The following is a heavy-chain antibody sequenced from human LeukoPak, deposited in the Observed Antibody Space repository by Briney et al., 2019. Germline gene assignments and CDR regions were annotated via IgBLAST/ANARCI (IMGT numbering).Heavy chain of an antibody. V-gene: IGHV4-30-2*01. Sequence: SETLSLTCTVSSGSISSDAHHWSWIRQPPGKGLEWVGHIYHSGSTYYNPSLKSRVTISVDRSKNQFSLKLTSVTAADTAVYYCARDRAATNWFDPWGQGTLVTVSS. CDR3: ARDRAATNWFDP. J-gene: IGHJ5*02. D-gene: IGHD6-13*01. CDR2: IYHSGST. CDR1: SGSISSDAHH.